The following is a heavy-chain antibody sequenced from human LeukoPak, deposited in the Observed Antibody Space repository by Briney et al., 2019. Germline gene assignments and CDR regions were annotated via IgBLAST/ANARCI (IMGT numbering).Heavy chain of an antibody. CDR1: GFTFSSYW. J-gene: IGHJ4*02. CDR2: VKPDGSEK. Sequence: GGSLRLSCAASGFTFSSYWMTWVRQAPGKGLEWVAHVKPDGSEKSYVDSVKGRFTISRDNAQNSLYLQMNSLRAEDTAVYYCARDRGYYVFDYWGQGTLVTVSP. D-gene: IGHD3-22*01. V-gene: IGHV3-7*01. CDR3: ARDRGYYVFDY.